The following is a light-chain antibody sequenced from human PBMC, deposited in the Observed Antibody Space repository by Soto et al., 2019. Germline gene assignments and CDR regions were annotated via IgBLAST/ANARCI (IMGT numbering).Light chain of an antibody. CDR1: QSVSSSY. CDR2: GAS. V-gene: IGKV3-20*01. CDR3: QQYGSSPPTWR. J-gene: IGKJ1*01. Sequence: EIVLTQSPGTLSLSPGERATLSCRASQSVSSSYLAWYQQKPGQAPRLLIYGASSRATGIPDRFSGSGSGTDFTLTISRLEPEDFAVYYCQQYGSSPPTWRWGQGTKVDIK.